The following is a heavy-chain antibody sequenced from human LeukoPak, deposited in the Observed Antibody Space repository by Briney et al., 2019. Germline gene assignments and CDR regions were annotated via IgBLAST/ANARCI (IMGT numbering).Heavy chain of an antibody. CDR2: IYTSGST. J-gene: IGHJ6*03. D-gene: IGHD6-19*01. V-gene: IGHV4-61*02. CDR3: ASRRYSSGAFRYYYYMDV. CDR1: GGSISSGSYY. Sequence: PSETLSLTCTVSGGSISSGSYYWSWIRQPAGKGLEWIGRIYTSGSTNYNPSLKSRVTISVDTSKNQFSLKLSSVTAADTAVYYCASRRYSSGAFRYYYYMDVWGKGTTVTVSS.